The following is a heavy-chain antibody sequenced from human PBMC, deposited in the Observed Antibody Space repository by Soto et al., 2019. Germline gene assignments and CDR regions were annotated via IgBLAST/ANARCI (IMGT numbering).Heavy chain of an antibody. CDR3: ARELEYYDYFGLDV. Sequence: QVQLVESGGGVVQPGKSLRLSCEVSGFPLSDYGMHWVRQAPGKGQEWVAVLWSDGANSFYAGSVMGRFTVSRDTSKNTLFLEVESLRSDDTGVYYCARELEYYDYFGLDVWGQGTTVIVSS. V-gene: IGHV3-33*01. CDR1: GFPLSDYG. J-gene: IGHJ6*02. D-gene: IGHD6-6*01. CDR2: LWSDGANS.